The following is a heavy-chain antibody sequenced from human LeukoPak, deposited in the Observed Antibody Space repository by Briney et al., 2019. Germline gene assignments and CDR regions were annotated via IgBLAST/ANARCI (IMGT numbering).Heavy chain of an antibody. J-gene: IGHJ6*03. CDR1: GFTFSSYW. V-gene: IGHV3-7*03. Sequence: GGSLRLSCAASGFTFSSYWMSWVRQAPGKGLEWVANIKQDGSEKYYVDSVKGRVTISRDNSNNTLYLQMNSLRAEDTAVYYCAKDFPYYGSGSYYLYLQENYYYYYMDVWGKGTTVIVSS. CDR3: AKDFPYYGSGSYYLYLQENYYYYYMDV. CDR2: IKQDGSEK. D-gene: IGHD3-10*01.